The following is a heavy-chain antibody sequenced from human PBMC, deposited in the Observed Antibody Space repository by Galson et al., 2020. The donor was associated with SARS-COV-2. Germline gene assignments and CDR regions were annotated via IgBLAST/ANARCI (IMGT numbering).Heavy chain of an antibody. CDR1: GFTFSSYG. D-gene: IGHD3-3*01. J-gene: IGHJ6*02. CDR2: ISYDGSNK. Sequence: GESLKISCAASGFTFSSYGMHWVRQAPGKGLEWVAVISYDGSNKYYADSVKGRFTISRDNSKNTLYLQMNSLRAEDTAVYYCAKDPESGVFGDYYYYGMDVWGQGTTVTVSS. CDR3: AKDPESGVFGDYYYYGMDV. V-gene: IGHV3-30*18.